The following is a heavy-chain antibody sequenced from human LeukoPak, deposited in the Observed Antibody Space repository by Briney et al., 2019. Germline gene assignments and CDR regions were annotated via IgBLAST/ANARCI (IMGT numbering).Heavy chain of an antibody. V-gene: IGHV3-7*01. D-gene: IGHD5/OR15-5a*01. CDR3: ARLVSALRAGDAFDI. Sequence: GGSLRLSCAASGFTFSNYWMSWVRQAPGKGLEWVANIKQDGSEKYYVDSVKGRFTISRDNGKNSLYLQMNSLRAEDTAVYYCARLVSALRAGDAFDIWGQGTMVTVSS. CDR2: IKQDGSEK. J-gene: IGHJ3*02. CDR1: GFTFSNYW.